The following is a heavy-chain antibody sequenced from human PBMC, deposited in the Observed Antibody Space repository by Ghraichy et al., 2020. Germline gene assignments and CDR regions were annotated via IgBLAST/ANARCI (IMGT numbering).Heavy chain of an antibody. V-gene: IGHV4-39*01. CDR3: ARYNYSSSWYYYYYGMDV. CDR2: IYYSGST. Sequence: SETLSLTCTVSGGSISSSSYYWGWIRQPPGKGLEWIGSIYYSGSTYYNPSLKSRVTISVDTSKNQFSLKLSSVTAADTAVYYCARYNYSSSWYYYYYGMDVWGQGTTVTVSS. J-gene: IGHJ6*02. D-gene: IGHD6-13*01. CDR1: GGSISSSSYY.